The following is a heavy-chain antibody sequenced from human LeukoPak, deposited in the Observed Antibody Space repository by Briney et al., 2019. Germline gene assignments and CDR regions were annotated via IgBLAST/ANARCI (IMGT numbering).Heavy chain of an antibody. D-gene: IGHD1-14*01. Sequence: SETLSLTCTVSGASISGHYLTWLRQPPGKGLEWIGYISHIGSTNYNPSLKSRLTISVDTSKNQFSLKLTSVTAADTAVYYCARDRISINALDMWGPGTMVTVSS. J-gene: IGHJ3*02. CDR1: GASISGHY. CDR2: ISHIGST. CDR3: ARDRISINALDM. V-gene: IGHV4-59*11.